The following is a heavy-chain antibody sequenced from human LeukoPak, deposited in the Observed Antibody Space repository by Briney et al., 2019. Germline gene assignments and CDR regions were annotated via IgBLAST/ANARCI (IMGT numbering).Heavy chain of an antibody. CDR3: ARDLIAGMGY. D-gene: IGHD6-13*01. Sequence: PGRSLRLSCAASGFTFSSYSMNSVRQAPGKGLEWVSSISSSSSYIYYADSVKGRFTISRDNARNSLYLQMNSLRAEDTAVYYCARDLIAGMGYWGQGTLVTVSS. V-gene: IGHV3-21*01. CDR2: ISSSSSYI. CDR1: GFTFSSYS. J-gene: IGHJ4*02.